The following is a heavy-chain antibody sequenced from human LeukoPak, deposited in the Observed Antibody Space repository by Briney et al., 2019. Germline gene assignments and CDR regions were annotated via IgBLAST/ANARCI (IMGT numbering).Heavy chain of an antibody. CDR1: GLTISSYS. Sequence: GGSLRLSCAASGLTISSYSMNWVRQAPGKGLQWVSYISSSSSTIYYADSVKGRFTISRDNSKNTLYLQMNSLRAEDTAVYYCAKDNYYDSSGYYYWGQGTLVTVSS. D-gene: IGHD3-22*01. V-gene: IGHV3-48*01. CDR2: ISSSSSTI. J-gene: IGHJ4*02. CDR3: AKDNYYDSSGYYY.